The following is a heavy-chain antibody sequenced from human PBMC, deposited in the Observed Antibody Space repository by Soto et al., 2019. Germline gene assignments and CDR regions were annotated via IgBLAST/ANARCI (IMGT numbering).Heavy chain of an antibody. CDR2: INSGATTT. CDR1: GFTFSSSW. D-gene: IGHD6-19*01. CDR3: ARGPSGWFGYDY. J-gene: IGHJ4*02. V-gene: IGHV3-74*01. Sequence: EVQLVESGGGLVQPGGSLRLSCAASGFTFSSSWMHWVRQGPGKGRVWVSRINSGATTTNYADSVKGRFTISRDNAKNTLYLQMDSLTAEDTAVYYCARGPSGWFGYDYWGQGTLVTVSS.